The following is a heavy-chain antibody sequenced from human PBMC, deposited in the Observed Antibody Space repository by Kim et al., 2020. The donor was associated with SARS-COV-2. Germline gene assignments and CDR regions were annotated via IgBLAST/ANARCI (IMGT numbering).Heavy chain of an antibody. J-gene: IGHJ1*01. D-gene: IGHD3-22*01. CDR1: GSSFSTYA. V-gene: IGHV3-23*01. Sequence: GGSLRLSCEASGSSFSTYAMSWVRQAPGKGLEWVSTIGSIGTSTYYKDSVRGRFTITRDNARNVLALQMNSLGVEDTAVYYCASVKPHHHEKSGYYARIAGSFGSWGQGNPVTVSS. CDR3: ASVKPHHHEKSGYYARIAGSFGS. CDR2: IGSIGTST.